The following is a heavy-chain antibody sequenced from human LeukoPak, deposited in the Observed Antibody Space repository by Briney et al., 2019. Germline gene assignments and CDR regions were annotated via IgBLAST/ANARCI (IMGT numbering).Heavy chain of an antibody. CDR1: GFPFGSYA. V-gene: IGHV3-23*01. D-gene: IGHD2-2*02. CDR2: VSGNGESI. J-gene: IGHJ5*02. CDR3: AKSQPSAISWFDP. Sequence: GESLKISCAASGFPFGSYAMNWVRQAPGKGLEWVSAVSGNGESIYYADSVKGRFTISRDNSKNTLYLQMNSLRAEDTAVYYCAKSQPSAISWFDPWGQGTLVTVSS.